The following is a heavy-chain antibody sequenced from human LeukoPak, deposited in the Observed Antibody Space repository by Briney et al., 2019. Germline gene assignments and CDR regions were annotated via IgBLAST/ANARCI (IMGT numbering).Heavy chain of an antibody. CDR2: IWYDGSNK. CDR3: AKGTPLDVSPCDY. CDR1: GFGFSGNG. J-gene: IGHJ4*02. D-gene: IGHD1-1*01. V-gene: IGHV3-33*06. Sequence: GGSLRLSCAASGFGFSGNGMHWVRQAPGKGLEWVAVIWYDGSNKYYADSVKGRFTISRDNSKNTLYLQMNSLRAEDTAVYYCAKGTPLDVSPCDYWGQGTLVTVSS.